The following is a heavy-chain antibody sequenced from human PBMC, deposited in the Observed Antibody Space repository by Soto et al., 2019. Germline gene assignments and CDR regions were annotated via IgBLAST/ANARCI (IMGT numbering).Heavy chain of an antibody. D-gene: IGHD5-12*01. CDR1: GFSFNSYA. Sequence: EVQLLESGGGLVQPGGSLRLACAASGFSFNSYAMDWVRQAPGKGLEWVAVISARGGRSYFADSVKGRFTISRDNSKNVLSLELNNRSAEDTATYFCATGSIEYSGSVDRCGQWTLVLVSS. CDR2: ISARGGRS. J-gene: IGHJ5*02. V-gene: IGHV3-23*01. CDR3: ATGSIEYSGSVDR.